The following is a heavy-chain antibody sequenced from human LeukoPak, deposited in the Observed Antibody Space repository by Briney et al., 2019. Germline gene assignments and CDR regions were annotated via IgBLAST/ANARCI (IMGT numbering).Heavy chain of an antibody. CDR1: GFSFSSYG. Sequence: GRSLRLSCAASGFSFSSYGMHWVRQAPGKGLEWAAVISNDGSEKYYADSVKGRFTISRDNSKNTLYLQMNSLRAEDTAVYYCAKWHYYDSSGYYYWGQGTLVTVSS. D-gene: IGHD3-22*01. V-gene: IGHV3-30*18. CDR3: AKWHYYDSSGYYY. J-gene: IGHJ4*02. CDR2: ISNDGSEK.